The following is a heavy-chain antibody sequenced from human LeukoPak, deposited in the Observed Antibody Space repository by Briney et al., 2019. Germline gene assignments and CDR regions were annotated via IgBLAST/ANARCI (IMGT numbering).Heavy chain of an antibody. CDR3: ARVYNYGFDY. V-gene: IGHV3-53*01. D-gene: IGHD5-18*01. Sequence: GESLRLSCAAPELILSSSHISWVRQAPGKGLEWVSVNYTGGNTYYSDSVKGRLTGSRDNSKNTLYLQMNSLRAEDTAVYDCARVYNYGFDYWGPGTLVTVSS. CDR1: ELILSSSH. J-gene: IGHJ4*02. CDR2: NYTGGNT.